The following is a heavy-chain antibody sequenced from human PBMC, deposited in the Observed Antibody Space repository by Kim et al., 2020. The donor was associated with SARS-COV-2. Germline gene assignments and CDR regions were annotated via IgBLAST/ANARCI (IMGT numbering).Heavy chain of an antibody. V-gene: IGHV1-3*01. D-gene: IGHD3-16*02. J-gene: IGHJ4*02. CDR3: ARVSTTYYDYVWGSYRYRASDPPFDY. Sequence: ASVKVSCKASGYTFTSYAMHWVRQAPGQRLEWMGWINAGNGNTKYSQKFQGRVTITRDTSASTAYMELSSLRSEDTAVYYCARVSTTYYDYVWGSYRYRASDPPFDYWGQGTLVTVSS. CDR2: INAGNGNT. CDR1: GYTFTSYA.